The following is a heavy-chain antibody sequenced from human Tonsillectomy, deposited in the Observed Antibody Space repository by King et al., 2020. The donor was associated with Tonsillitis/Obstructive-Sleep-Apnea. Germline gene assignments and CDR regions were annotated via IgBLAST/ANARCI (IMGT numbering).Heavy chain of an antibody. CDR1: GYTFTGYY. J-gene: IGHJ4*02. V-gene: IGHV1-2*06. CDR3: ASQYCSSTSCYNDFDY. D-gene: IGHD2-2*02. CDR2: INPNSGGT. Sequence: LVQSGAEVKKPGASVKVSCKASGYTFTGYYMHWVRQAPGQGLEWMGRINPNSGGTNYAQKFQGRVTMTRDTSISTAYMELSRLRSDDTAVYYCASQYCSSTSCYNDFDYWGQGTLVTVSS.